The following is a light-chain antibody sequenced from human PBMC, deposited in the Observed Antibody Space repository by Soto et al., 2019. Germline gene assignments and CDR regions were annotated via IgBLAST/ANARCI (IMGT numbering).Light chain of an antibody. CDR3: QQSFSTPYT. J-gene: IGKJ2*01. V-gene: IGKV1-39*01. Sequence: DIQMTQAPSSLSASVGDRVTITCRASQSISRYLNWYQQKLGKAPKLLIYAASSLQSWVPSRISGSGSGTDLTVTISRLQPDDFATYYCQQSFSTPYTLGQGTHLEIK. CDR1: QSISRY. CDR2: AAS.